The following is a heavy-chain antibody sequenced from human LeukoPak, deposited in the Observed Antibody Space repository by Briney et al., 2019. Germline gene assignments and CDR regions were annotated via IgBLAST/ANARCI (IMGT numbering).Heavy chain of an antibody. D-gene: IGHD3-3*01. CDR3: ARVRFLEWSDY. V-gene: IGHV3-7*01. CDR1: GFTFSDYN. Sequence: PGGSLRLSCAASGFTFSDYNMGWMRQAPGKGPEWVANINQEGSEKYYGDSVKGRFTISRDNAKNTLYLEMNSLRAEDTAVYYCARVRFLEWSDYWGQGTLVTVSS. CDR2: INQEGSEK. J-gene: IGHJ4*02.